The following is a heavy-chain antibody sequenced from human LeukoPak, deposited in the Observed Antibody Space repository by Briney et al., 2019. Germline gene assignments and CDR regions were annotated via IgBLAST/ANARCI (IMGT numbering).Heavy chain of an antibody. Sequence: GRSLRLSCVTSGFAFSTYAFHWVRQAPGKGLEWVATMSFDVNNKYYADSVRGRFTISRDNSKNTLYLQMNSLRAEDTAVYSCARGYCTSSSCYNDYWGQGTLVTVSS. D-gene: IGHD2-2*02. CDR2: MSFDVNNK. V-gene: IGHV3-30*04. CDR1: GFAFSTYA. J-gene: IGHJ4*02. CDR3: ARGYCTSSSCYNDY.